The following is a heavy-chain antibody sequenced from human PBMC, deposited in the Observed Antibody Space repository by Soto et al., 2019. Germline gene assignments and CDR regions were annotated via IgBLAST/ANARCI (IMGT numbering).Heavy chain of an antibody. J-gene: IGHJ6*02. CDR3: ARDFRTHSHGVDV. CDR1: GYTFSGPH. Sequence: QAQLVQSGPELRKPGASVKVSCKASGYTFSGPHIYWPPQAPGQGLEWMGRIDPNSGGTEFAQKFQGRVTLTRATSISTVYMELNSLRSDDTGVYYCARDFRTHSHGVDVWGQGTAVTVSS. CDR2: IDPNSGGT. D-gene: IGHD5-18*01. V-gene: IGHV1-2*05.